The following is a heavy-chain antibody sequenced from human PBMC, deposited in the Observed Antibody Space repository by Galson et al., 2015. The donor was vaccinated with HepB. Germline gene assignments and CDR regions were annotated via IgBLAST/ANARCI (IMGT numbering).Heavy chain of an antibody. V-gene: IGHV1-18*04. Sequence: SVKVSCKASGYTFTRHAINWVRQAPGQGLEWMGRISTYNGYTNYAKKVQGRVTMTRDTSTSTAYMELRSLRSDDTAVYSCARDRQAYYFDKTGGGDAFDIWGQGTMVTVSS. J-gene: IGHJ3*02. D-gene: IGHD3-22*01. CDR1: GYTFTRHA. CDR2: ISTYNGYT. CDR3: ARDRQAYYFDKTGGGDAFDI.